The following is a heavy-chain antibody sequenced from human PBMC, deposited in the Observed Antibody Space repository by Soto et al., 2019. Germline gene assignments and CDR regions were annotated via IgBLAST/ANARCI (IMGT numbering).Heavy chain of an antibody. Sequence: QVQLQESGPGLVKPSGTLSLTCAVSGGSISSSNWWSWVRQPPGKGLEWIGEIYHSGSTNNNPSLTGRVTESEDKSKIQFSLKLSCVIAADTAVYYCARVSGSYYYGMDVWGQGTTVTVSS. CDR3: ARVSGSYYYGMDV. CDR2: IYHSGST. V-gene: IGHV4-4*02. CDR1: GGSISSSNW. J-gene: IGHJ6*02. D-gene: IGHD1-26*01.